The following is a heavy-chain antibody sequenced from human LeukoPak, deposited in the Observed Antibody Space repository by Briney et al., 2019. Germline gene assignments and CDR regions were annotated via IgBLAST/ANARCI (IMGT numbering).Heavy chain of an antibody. J-gene: IGHJ4*02. V-gene: IGHV3-74*01. CDR1: GFTFSSYW. CDR3: ARDNGGVDN. Sequence: GGSLRLSCVASGFTFSSYWMHWVRQAPGKGLVWVSHINIDGSSTNYADSVKGRFTISRGNAKNTLYLQMSSLRAEDTAVYYCARDNGGVDNWGQGTLVTVSS. D-gene: IGHD2-8*01. CDR2: INIDGSST.